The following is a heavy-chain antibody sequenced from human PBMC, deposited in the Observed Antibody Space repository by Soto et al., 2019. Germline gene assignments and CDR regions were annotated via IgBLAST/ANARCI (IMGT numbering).Heavy chain of an antibody. CDR2: INPKSGGT. CDR1: GYTFTVYY. D-gene: IGHD2-15*01. CDR3: ARDLAKGGGSAGFDS. V-gene: IGHV1-2*02. Sequence: QVQLVQSGAEVKKPGASVNVSCKASGYTFTVYYMHWVRQAPGQGLEWMGWINPKSGGTMYPQKFQGRVTMTWDTSISAAYMALTRLRSDDTDVYSCARDLAKGGGSAGFDSGGKGPLVTVSS. J-gene: IGHJ4*02.